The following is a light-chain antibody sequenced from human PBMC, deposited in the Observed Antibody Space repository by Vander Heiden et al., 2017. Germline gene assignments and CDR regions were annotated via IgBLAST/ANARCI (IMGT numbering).Light chain of an antibody. V-gene: IGKV1-33*01. CDR1: QDISNY. CDR2: DAS. Sequence: IQMTPSPSSLSASVGDRVTITCQASQDISNYLNWYQQKPGKAPKLLIYDASNLERGVPSRFSGSGSGTDFTFTISSLQPEDIATYYCQQYDNRLFTFGPGTKVDIK. J-gene: IGKJ3*01. CDR3: QQYDNRLFT.